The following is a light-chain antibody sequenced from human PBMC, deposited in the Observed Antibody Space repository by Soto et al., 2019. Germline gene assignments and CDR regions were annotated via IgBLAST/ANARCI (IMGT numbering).Light chain of an antibody. J-gene: IGKJ1*01. CDR1: QSISSW. CDR3: QQYNSYWT. CDR2: DAS. Sequence: DIQMTQSPSTLSASVGDRVTITCRASQSISSWLAWYQQKPGKAPKLLIYDASSLESGVPPRFSGSGSGTEFTLTISRLQPDDFATYYCQQYNSYWTFGQGTKVEIK. V-gene: IGKV1-5*01.